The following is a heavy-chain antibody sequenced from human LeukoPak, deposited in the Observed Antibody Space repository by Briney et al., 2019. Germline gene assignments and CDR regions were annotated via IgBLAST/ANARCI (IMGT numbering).Heavy chain of an antibody. D-gene: IGHD3-3*01. V-gene: IGHV1-8*01. Sequence: ASVKVSCKASGYTFTSYDINWVRQATGQGLEWMGWMNPNSGNTGYAQKFQGRVTMTRNTSISTAYMELSSLRSEDTAVYYCARGGTQYYDFWSGYSLAPYYYYYGMVVWGQGTTVTVSS. CDR1: GYTFTSYD. CDR3: ARGGTQYYDFWSGYSLAPYYYYYGMVV. CDR2: MNPNSGNT. J-gene: IGHJ6*02.